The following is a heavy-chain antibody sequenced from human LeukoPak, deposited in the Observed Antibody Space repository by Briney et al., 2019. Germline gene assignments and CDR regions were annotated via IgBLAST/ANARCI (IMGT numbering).Heavy chain of an antibody. V-gene: IGHV3-49*03. D-gene: IGHD4-17*01. J-gene: IGHJ4*02. CDR3: SRGLHDYGDSNYYFDQ. CDR2: IRKEDYGETT. CDR1: GFTFGADA. Sequence: QPGRSLRLSCTASGFTFGADAWSWFRQAPGKGLEWISFIRKEDYGETTDYAASVRGRFTISRDDAKSIAYLQMNSLKTEDTALYYCSRGLHDYGDSNYYFDQWGRGTLVTVSS.